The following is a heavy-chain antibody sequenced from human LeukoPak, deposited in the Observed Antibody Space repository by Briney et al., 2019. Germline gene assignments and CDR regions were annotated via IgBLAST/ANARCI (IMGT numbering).Heavy chain of an antibody. D-gene: IGHD4-17*01. CDR1: GFTFSSYA. Sequence: GGSLRLSCAASGFTFSSYAMSWVRQAPGKGLEWVSTFSGSGGSTYYADSVKGRFTISRDNSKNTLYLQMNSLRAEDTAVYYCAKGSPYDYGDFVSPFDYWGQGTLVTVSS. V-gene: IGHV3-23*01. CDR3: AKGSPYDYGDFVSPFDY. CDR2: FSGSGGST. J-gene: IGHJ4*02.